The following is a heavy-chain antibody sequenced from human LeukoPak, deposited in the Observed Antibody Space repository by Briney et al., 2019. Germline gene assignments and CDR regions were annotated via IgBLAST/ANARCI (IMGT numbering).Heavy chain of an antibody. J-gene: IGHJ4*02. CDR1: GGSISSSSYY. CDR3: AREHRQGYSQYYFDY. CDR2: IYYSGST. Sequence: SETPSLTCTVSGGSISSSSYYWGWIRQPPGKGLEWIGSIYYSGSTYYNPSLKSRVTISVDTSKNQFSLKLSSVTAADTAVYYCAREHRQGYSQYYFDYWGQGTLVTVSS. V-gene: IGHV4-39*07. D-gene: IGHD1-1*01.